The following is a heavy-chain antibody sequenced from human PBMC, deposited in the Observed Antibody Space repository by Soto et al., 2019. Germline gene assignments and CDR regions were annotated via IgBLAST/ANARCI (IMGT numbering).Heavy chain of an antibody. CDR3: ARCAGGTATVDY. CDR1: GYTFITYG. V-gene: IGHV1-18*01. Sequence: QVQLVQSGAEVKKPGASMKVSCKASGYTFITYGITWVRQAPGQGLEWMGWISAYNANSHYAQDRQDRVTLTTDTSTSTANMKLRSLTYHATSVYYCARCAGGTATVDYWGQGTLVAVSS. D-gene: IGHD2-15*01. CDR2: ISAYNANS. J-gene: IGHJ4*02.